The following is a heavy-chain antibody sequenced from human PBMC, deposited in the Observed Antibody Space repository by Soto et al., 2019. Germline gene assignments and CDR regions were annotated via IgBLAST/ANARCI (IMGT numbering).Heavy chain of an antibody. Sequence: GGSLRLSCAASGFTFSSYGMHWVRQAPGKGLEWVAVISYDRSNKYYADSVKGRFTISRDNSKNTLYLQMNSLRAEDTAVYYCAKAYSSGWYYYWGQGTLVTVSS. CDR1: GFTFSSYG. CDR3: AKAYSSGWYYY. D-gene: IGHD6-19*01. CDR2: ISYDRSNK. V-gene: IGHV3-30*18. J-gene: IGHJ4*02.